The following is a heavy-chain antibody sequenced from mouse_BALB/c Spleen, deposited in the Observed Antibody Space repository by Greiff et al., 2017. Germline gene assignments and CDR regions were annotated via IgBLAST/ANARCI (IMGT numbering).Heavy chain of an antibody. CDR2: ISSGSSTI. V-gene: IGHV5-17*02. J-gene: IGHJ3*01. D-gene: IGHD2-1*01. Sequence: EVQVVESGGGLVQPGGSRKLSCAASGFTFSSFGMHWVRQAPEKGLEWVAYISSGSSTIYYADTVKGRFTISRDNPKNTLFLQMTSLRSEDTAMYYCASSRNYGFAYWGQGTLVTVSA. CDR1: GFTFSSFG. CDR3: ASSRNYGFAY.